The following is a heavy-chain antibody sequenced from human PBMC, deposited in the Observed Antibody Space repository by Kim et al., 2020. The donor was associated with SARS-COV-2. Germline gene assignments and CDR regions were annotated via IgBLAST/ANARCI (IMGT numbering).Heavy chain of an antibody. J-gene: IGHJ5*02. CDR1: GFTFSNYD. CDR2: IGTGGDT. CDR3: ARGRTTGTTGLHWFDP. D-gene: IGHD1-1*01. V-gene: IGHV3-13*04. Sequence: GGSLRLSCAASGFTFSNYDMHWVRQAAGKGLEWVSAIGTGGDTYYPGSVKGRFTISRDNAKNSLYLQMNTLRAGDTAVYFCARGRTTGTTGLHWFDPWR.